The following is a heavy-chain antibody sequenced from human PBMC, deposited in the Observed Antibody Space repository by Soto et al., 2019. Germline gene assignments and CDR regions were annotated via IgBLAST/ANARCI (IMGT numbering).Heavy chain of an antibody. CDR2: ISYDGSNK. J-gene: IGHJ5*02. Sequence: GGSLRLSCAASAFTFSSYWMSWVRQAPGKGLEWVAVISYDGSNKYYADSVKGRFTISRDNSKNTLYLQMNSLRAEDTAVYYCARDSAGGDFWSGYQYNWFDPWGQGTLVTVSS. D-gene: IGHD3-3*01. CDR1: AFTFSSYW. CDR3: ARDSAGGDFWSGYQYNWFDP. V-gene: IGHV3-30-3*01.